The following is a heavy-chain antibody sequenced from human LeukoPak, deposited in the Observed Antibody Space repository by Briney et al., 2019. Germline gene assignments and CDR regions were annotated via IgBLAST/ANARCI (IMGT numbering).Heavy chain of an antibody. Sequence: PSETLSLTCTVFGGSIDSSSWSWIRQPVGKGLEWIGRIYLGGSPIYNPSLKSRVIMTVDTSTNQFLLWLRSVTAADMATYYCANWVGNWFDPWGQGTLVTVSS. CDR1: GGSIDSSS. D-gene: IGHD1-26*01. J-gene: IGHJ5*02. CDR2: IYLGGSP. V-gene: IGHV4-4*07. CDR3: ANWVGNWFDP.